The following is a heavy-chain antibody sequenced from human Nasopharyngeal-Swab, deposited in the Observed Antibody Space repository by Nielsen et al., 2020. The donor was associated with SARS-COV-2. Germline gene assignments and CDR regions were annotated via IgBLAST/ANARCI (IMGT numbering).Heavy chain of an antibody. D-gene: IGHD2-15*01. Sequence: SETLSLTCTVSGYSISKNYYWGWIRQPPGKGLEWIGYIYYNGSTNYNPSLKSRVTISIDTSKNQFSLKLNSVTAADTAVYYCARIGCSGGSCYCDYWGQGTLVTVSS. J-gene: IGHJ4*02. CDR1: GYSISKNYY. CDR3: ARIGCSGGSCYCDY. V-gene: IGHV4-59*01. CDR2: IYYNGST.